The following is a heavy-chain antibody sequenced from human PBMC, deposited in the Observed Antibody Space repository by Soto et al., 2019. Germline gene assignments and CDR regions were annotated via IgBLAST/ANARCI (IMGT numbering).Heavy chain of an antibody. Sequence: SETLSLTCTVSGGSINNHYWSWIRQPPGQGLEWIGYIYYSGSTNYNPSLKSRVTMSVDTSKNQFSLKLSSLTAADTAIYYCAGANWFFDYWGQGTPVTVSS. CDR2: IYYSGST. CDR3: AGANWFFDY. D-gene: IGHD7-27*01. V-gene: IGHV4-59*11. CDR1: GGSINNHY. J-gene: IGHJ4*02.